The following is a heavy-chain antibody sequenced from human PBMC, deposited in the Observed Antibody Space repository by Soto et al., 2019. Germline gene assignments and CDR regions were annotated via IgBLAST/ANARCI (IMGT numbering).Heavy chain of an antibody. D-gene: IGHD3-10*01. Sequence: GGSLRLSCAASGFTFNNYAMTWVRQTPGKGLEWVSAISGTGGSTYYADSVKGRFTISRDNSKNTLYLQMNSLRAEDTAVCYCARDYGSGSYLDYWGQGTLVTVSS. CDR3: ARDYGSGSYLDY. CDR1: GFTFNNYA. V-gene: IGHV3-23*01. J-gene: IGHJ4*02. CDR2: ISGTGGST.